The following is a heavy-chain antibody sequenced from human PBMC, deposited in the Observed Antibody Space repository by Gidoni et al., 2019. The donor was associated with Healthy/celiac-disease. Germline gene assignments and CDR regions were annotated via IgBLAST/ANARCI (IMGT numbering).Heavy chain of an antibody. Sequence: QVQLQESGPGLVKLSETLSPTCAVSGYSISSGYYWGWIRQPPGKGLEWIGSIYHSGSTYYNPSLKSRVTISVDTSKNQFSLKLSSVTAADTAVYYCARDRPPGDYWGQGTLVTVSS. J-gene: IGHJ4*02. CDR2: IYHSGST. CDR1: GYSISSGYY. CDR3: ARDRPPGDY. V-gene: IGHV4-38-2*02.